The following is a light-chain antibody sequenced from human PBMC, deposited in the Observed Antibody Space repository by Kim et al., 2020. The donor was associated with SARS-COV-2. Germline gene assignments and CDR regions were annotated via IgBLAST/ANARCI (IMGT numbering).Light chain of an antibody. V-gene: IGLV1-44*01. Sequence: GQRVTISCSGSTSNIGTNAVNWYQQLPGTAPKLLIYSNDHRPSGAPDRFSGSKSGTSASLAISGLQSEDEADYYCSAWDDSLNGVIFGGGTQLTVL. CDR2: SND. CDR3: SAWDDSLNGVI. J-gene: IGLJ2*01. CDR1: TSNIGTNA.